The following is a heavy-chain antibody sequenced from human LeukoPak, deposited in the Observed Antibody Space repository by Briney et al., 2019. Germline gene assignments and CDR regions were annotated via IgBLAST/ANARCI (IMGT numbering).Heavy chain of an antibody. Sequence: GGSLRLSYAASGFTFSDYHMSWVRQAPGKGLELVSAIVGSSTHYADSVKGRFTISRDNSKNTLYLQVNSLRAEDTAVYYCARDEPGRSWYNWGQGALVTVSS. J-gene: IGHJ4*02. CDR1: GFTFSDYH. CDR2: IVGSST. V-gene: IGHV3-23*01. D-gene: IGHD6-13*01. CDR3: ARDEPGRSWYN.